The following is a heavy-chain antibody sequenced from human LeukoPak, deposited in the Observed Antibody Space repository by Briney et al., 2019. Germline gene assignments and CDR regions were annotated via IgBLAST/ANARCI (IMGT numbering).Heavy chain of an antibody. J-gene: IGHJ4*02. V-gene: IGHV3-21*01. CDR2: ISSSSSYI. Sequence: GGSLRLSRAASGFTFSSYSMNWVRQAPGKGLEWVSSISSSSSYIYYADSVKGRFTISRDNAKNSLYLQMSSLRAEDTAVYYCARDVVGATTLPVDYWGQGTLVTVSS. D-gene: IGHD1-26*01. CDR3: ARDVVGATTLPVDY. CDR1: GFTFSSYS.